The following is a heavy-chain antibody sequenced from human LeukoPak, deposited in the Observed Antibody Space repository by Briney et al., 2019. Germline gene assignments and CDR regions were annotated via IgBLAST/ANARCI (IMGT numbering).Heavy chain of an antibody. CDR3: ARGVRRYFDWDRMDV. V-gene: IGHV4-59*01. Sequence: AETLSLTCTVSGGSIGLYYWSWIRQPPGKGLKWIVYIYYTGSTTYNPSLKSRVTISVDTSKNQFSLKLSSVTAADTAVYYCARGVRRYFDWDRMDVWGQGTTVTVSS. D-gene: IGHD3-9*01. CDR1: GGSIGLYY. J-gene: IGHJ6*02. CDR2: IYYTGST.